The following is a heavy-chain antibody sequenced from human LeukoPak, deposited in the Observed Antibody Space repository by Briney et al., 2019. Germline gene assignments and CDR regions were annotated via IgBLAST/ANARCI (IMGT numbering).Heavy chain of an antibody. J-gene: IGHJ4*02. CDR3: ARAYSSSWSYFDY. V-gene: IGHV4-59*01. Sequence: SETLSLTCTVSGGSISSYYWSWIRQPPGKGLEWIGYIYYSGSTNYNPSLKSRVTISVDTSKNQFSLKLSSVTAADTAVYYCARAYSSSWSYFDYWGQGTLVTVSS. CDR2: IYYSGST. D-gene: IGHD6-13*01. CDR1: GGSISSYY.